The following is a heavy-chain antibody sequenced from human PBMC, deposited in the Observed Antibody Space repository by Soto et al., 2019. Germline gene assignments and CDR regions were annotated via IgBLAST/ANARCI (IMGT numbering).Heavy chain of an antibody. J-gene: IGHJ6*02. CDR1: EFTFRIFA. CDR2: ISYDGSRK. CDR3: ARGDREDIEEVVGVRPGEYSMDV. Sequence: QVHLVESGGGVVQPGSSLRLSCAASEFTFRIFAMHWLRQSPGKGLEWVAVISYDGSRKADSVKGRFTVSRDNSGNTLYLQMNSLRAEDTAIYYCARGDREDIEEVVGVRPGEYSMDVWGQGTTVTVSS. D-gene: IGHD1-26*01. V-gene: IGHV3-30-3*01.